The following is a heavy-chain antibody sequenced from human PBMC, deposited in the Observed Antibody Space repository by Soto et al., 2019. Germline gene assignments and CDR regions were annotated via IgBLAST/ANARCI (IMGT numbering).Heavy chain of an antibody. V-gene: IGHV5-51*01. Sequence: GESLKISCKGSGYSFTSYWIGWVRQMPGKGLEWMGIIYPGDSDTRYSPSFQGQVTISADKSISTAYLQWSSLKASDTAMYYCAGHAYCTNGVCYDYMDVWGKGTTVTVSS. CDR2: IYPGDSDT. CDR3: AGHAYCTNGVCYDYMDV. D-gene: IGHD2-8*01. CDR1: GYSFTSYW. J-gene: IGHJ6*03.